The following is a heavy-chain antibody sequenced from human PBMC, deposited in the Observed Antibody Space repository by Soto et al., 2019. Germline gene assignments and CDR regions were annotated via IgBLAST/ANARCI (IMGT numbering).Heavy chain of an antibody. CDR1: GFTFSSYG. CDR3: ARDTTVTTHGYYYGMDV. J-gene: IGHJ6*02. V-gene: IGHV3-33*01. CDR2: IWYDGSNK. D-gene: IGHD4-17*01. Sequence: VGSLRLSCAASGFTFSSYGMHWVRQAPGKGLEWVAVIWYDGSNKYYADSVKGRFTISRDNSKNTLYLQMNSLRAEDTALYYCARDTTVTTHGYYYGMDVWGQGTTVTVSS.